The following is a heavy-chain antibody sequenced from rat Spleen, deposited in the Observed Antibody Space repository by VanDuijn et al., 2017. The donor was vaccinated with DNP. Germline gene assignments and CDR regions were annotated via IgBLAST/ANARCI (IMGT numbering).Heavy chain of an antibody. V-gene: IGHV2-19*01. Sequence: QVQLKDSGPGLVQPSQTLSLTCTVSGFSLTNYHVHWVRQPPGKGLEWMGRIQSGGNTDYNSALKSRLSISRDTSQSQGFLKMNSLQTEDTAIYFCTRDVPNCLDYWGQGVMVTVSS. D-gene: IGHD5-1*01. CDR2: IQSGGNT. CDR3: TRDVPNCLDY. CDR1: GFSLTNYH. J-gene: IGHJ2*01.